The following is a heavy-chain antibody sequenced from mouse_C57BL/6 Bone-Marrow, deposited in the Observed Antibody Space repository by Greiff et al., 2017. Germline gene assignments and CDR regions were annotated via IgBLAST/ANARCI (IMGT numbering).Heavy chain of an antibody. Sequence: VMLVESGPGLVQPSQSLSITCTVSGFSLTSYGVHWVRQSPGKGLEWLGVIWRGGSTDYNAAFISRLSISKDNSKSKVFFKMNSLQADDTAIYYCARTGYDGNFDYWGQGTTLTVSS. J-gene: IGHJ2*01. D-gene: IGHD2-3*01. CDR2: IWRGGST. CDR3: ARTGYDGNFDY. CDR1: GFSLTSYG. V-gene: IGHV2-2*01.